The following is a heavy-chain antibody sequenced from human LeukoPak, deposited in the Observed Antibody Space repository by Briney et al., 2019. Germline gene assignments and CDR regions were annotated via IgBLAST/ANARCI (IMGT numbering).Heavy chain of an antibody. CDR3: ARGPRSRDGYTRNYYYYGMDV. CDR1: GFTFSSYN. V-gene: IGHV3-21*04. Sequence: GGSLRLSCAASGFTFSSYNMNWVRQAPGKGLEWVSSISSSSSYIYYADSVKGRFTISRENAKNSLYLQMNSLRAEDTAVYYCARGPRSRDGYTRNYYYYGMDVWGQGTTVTVSS. J-gene: IGHJ6*02. D-gene: IGHD5-24*01. CDR2: ISSSSSYI.